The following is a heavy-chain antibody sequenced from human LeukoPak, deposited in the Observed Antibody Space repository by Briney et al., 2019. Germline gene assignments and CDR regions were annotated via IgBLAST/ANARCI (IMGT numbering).Heavy chain of an antibody. J-gene: IGHJ4*02. D-gene: IGHD3-22*01. CDR1: GFTFGSSA. V-gene: IGHV3-23*01. Sequence: GGSLRLSCAASGFTFGSSAMSWVRQAPGKGLKWVSSIGSSGDTTNYADSVKGRFTISRDTYKNTLYLQMTSLRAEDTALYYCAKGLYSAYSDWGQGTLVAVSS. CDR3: AKGLYSAYSD. CDR2: IGSSGDTT.